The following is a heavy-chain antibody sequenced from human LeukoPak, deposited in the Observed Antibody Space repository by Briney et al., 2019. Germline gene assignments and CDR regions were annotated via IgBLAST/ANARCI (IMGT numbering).Heavy chain of an antibody. D-gene: IGHD3-10*01. CDR2: INYSGST. CDR3: ARGAYYYGSGRGFDY. Sequence: SETLSLTRAVYGGSFSGYYWSWIRQPPGKGLEWIGEINYSGSTNYNPSLKSRVTISVDTSKNRFSLKLSSVTAADTAVYYCARGAYYYGSGRGFDYWGQGTLVTVSS. CDR1: GGSFSGYY. V-gene: IGHV4-34*01. J-gene: IGHJ4*02.